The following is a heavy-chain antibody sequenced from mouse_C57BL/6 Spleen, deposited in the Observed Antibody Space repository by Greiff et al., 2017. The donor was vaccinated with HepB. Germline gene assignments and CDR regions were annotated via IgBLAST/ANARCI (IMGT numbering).Heavy chain of an antibody. CDR1: GFTFSSYG. CDR3: ARDGYYVVTMGYFDY. CDR2: ISSGGSYT. V-gene: IGHV5-6*01. Sequence: EVKLMESGGDLVKPGGSLKLSCAASGFTFSSYGMSWVRQTPDKRLEWVATISSGGSYTYYPDSVKGRFTISRDNAKNTLYLQMSSLKSEDTAMYYCARDGYYVVTMGYFDYWGQGTTLTVSS. J-gene: IGHJ2*01. D-gene: IGHD2-3*01.